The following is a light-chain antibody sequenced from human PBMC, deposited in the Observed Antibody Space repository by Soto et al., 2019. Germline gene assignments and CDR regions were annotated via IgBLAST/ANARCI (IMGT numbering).Light chain of an antibody. Sequence: QSALTQPASVSGSPGQSITISCTGTSSDVGGCNCVSWYQQHPGKAPKLMIYDVSNRPSGVSDRFSGTKSGNMASLTISGLQAEDEADFYCSSYTSTNTSVVFGGGTKLT. V-gene: IGLV2-14*03. CDR3: SSYTSTNTSVV. CDR2: DVS. CDR1: SSDVGGCNC. J-gene: IGLJ2*01.